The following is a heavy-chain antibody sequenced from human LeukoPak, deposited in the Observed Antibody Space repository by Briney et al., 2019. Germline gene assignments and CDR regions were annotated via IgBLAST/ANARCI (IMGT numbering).Heavy chain of an antibody. D-gene: IGHD1-26*01. V-gene: IGHV3-21*01. CDR3: ARDPYSGSYGNYYYYFMDV. Sequence: PGGSLRLSCAASGFTFSSYGMNWVRQAPGKGLEWVSSITSDSSYVFYADSVKGRFTISRDNAKNSLYLQMNSLRAEDTAVYYCARDPYSGSYGNYYYYFMDVWGKGTTVTIS. CDR2: ITSDSSYV. J-gene: IGHJ6*03. CDR1: GFTFSSYG.